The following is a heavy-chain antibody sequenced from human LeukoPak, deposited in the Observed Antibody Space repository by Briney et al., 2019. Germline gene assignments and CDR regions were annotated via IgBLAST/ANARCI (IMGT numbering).Heavy chain of an antibody. J-gene: IGHJ3*02. CDR3: ARGHSSGAFDI. V-gene: IGHV3-13*01. Sequence: PGGSLRLSCAASGFTFSSYDMHWVRQATGKGLEWVSAIGTAGDTYCPGSVKGRFTISRENAKNSLYLQMNSLRAGDTAVYYCARGHSSGAFDIWGQGTMVTVSS. CDR1: GFTFSSYD. D-gene: IGHD6-19*01. CDR2: IGTAGDT.